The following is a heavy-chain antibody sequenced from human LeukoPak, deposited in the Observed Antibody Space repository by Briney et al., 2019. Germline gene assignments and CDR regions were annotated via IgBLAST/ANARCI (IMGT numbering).Heavy chain of an antibody. CDR3: ARRGYSLPPYYFDY. J-gene: IGHJ4*02. Sequence: GGSLRLSCAASGFTFSSYWMSWVRQAPGKGLEWVANIKQDGSEKYYVDSVKGRFTISRDNAKNSLYLRMNSLRAEDTAVYYCARRGYSLPPYYFDYWGQGTLVTVSS. V-gene: IGHV3-7*01. D-gene: IGHD5-18*01. CDR1: GFTFSSYW. CDR2: IKQDGSEK.